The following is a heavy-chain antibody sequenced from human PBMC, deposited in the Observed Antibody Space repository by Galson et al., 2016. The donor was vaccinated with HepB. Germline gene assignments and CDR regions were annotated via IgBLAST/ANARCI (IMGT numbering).Heavy chain of an antibody. CDR1: GGSFSGYY. CDR2: INHSGST. V-gene: IGHV4-34*01. CDR3: ARPYCSSTSCYVREYFQH. Sequence: ETLSLTCAVYGGSFSGYYWSWIRQPPGKGLEWIGEINHSGSTNYNPSLKSRVTISVDTSKNQFSLKVRSVTAADTAVYYCARPYCSSTSCYVREYFQHWGQGTLVTVSS. J-gene: IGHJ1*01. D-gene: IGHD2-2*01.